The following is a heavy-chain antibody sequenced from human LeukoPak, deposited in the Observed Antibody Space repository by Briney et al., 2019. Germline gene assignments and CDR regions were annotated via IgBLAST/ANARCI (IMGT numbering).Heavy chain of an antibody. CDR1: GGSFSGYY. Sequence: KTSETLSLTCAVYGGSFSGYYWSWIRQPPGKGLEWIGEINHSGSTNYNPSLKSRVTISVDTSKNQFSLKLSSVTAADTAVYYCARGRGCSSTSCYQGGNYYYYYMDVWGKGTTVTVSS. V-gene: IGHV4-34*01. J-gene: IGHJ6*03. D-gene: IGHD2-2*01. CDR2: INHSGST. CDR3: ARGRGCSSTSCYQGGNYYYYYMDV.